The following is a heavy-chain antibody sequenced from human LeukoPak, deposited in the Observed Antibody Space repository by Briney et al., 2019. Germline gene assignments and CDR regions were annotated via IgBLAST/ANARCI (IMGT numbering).Heavy chain of an antibody. Sequence: ASVKVSCKASGYTFTSYDINWVRQATGQGLEWMGWMNPNSGNTGYAQKFQGRVTITRNTSISTAYMELSSLRSEDTAVYYCARKYDFWSGSDYWGQGTLVTVSS. CDR1: GYTFTSYD. CDR2: MNPNSGNT. D-gene: IGHD3-3*01. V-gene: IGHV1-8*03. J-gene: IGHJ4*02. CDR3: ARKYDFWSGSDY.